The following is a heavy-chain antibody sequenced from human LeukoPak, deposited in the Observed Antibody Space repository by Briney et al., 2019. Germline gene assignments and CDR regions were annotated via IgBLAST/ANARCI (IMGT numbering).Heavy chain of an antibody. V-gene: IGHV4-31*03. J-gene: IGHJ6*02. CDR1: GGSISSGGYY. Sequence: SETLSLTCTVSGGSISSGGYYWSWIRQHPGKGLEWTGYIYYSGGTYYNPSLKSRITISIDTSKNQFSLKLNSVTAADTAVYYCARGGYYYYYGMDVWGQGTTVTVSS. CDR3: ARGGYYYYYGMDV. CDR2: IYYSGGT. D-gene: IGHD6-25*01.